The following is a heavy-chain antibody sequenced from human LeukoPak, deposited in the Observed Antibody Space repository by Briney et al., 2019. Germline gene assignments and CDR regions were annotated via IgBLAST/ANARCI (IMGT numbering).Heavy chain of an antibody. CDR3: ARVEGIYDILTGYYY. J-gene: IGHJ4*02. CDR1: GGSFSGHY. Sequence: SETLSLTCAVYGGSFSGHYWSWIRQPPGKGLEWIGEINHSGGTNYNPSLKSRVTISVDTSKNQLSLKLSSVTAADTAVYYCARVEGIYDILTGYYYWGQGTLVTVSS. CDR2: INHSGGT. D-gene: IGHD3-9*01. V-gene: IGHV4-34*01.